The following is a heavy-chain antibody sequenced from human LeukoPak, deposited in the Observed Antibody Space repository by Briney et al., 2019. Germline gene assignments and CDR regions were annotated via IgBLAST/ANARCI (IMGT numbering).Heavy chain of an antibody. CDR2: IIPMYGTT. CDR1: GGTFSRYA. D-gene: IGHD3-22*01. Sequence: SVKVSCKASGGTFSRYAISWVRQAPGQGLEWMGGIIPMYGTTNYAQKFQGRVTITADESTSTAYMELSSLRSEDTALYYCARGRDDSSGYYYGRVLEYWGQGTLVTVSS. V-gene: IGHV1-69*01. J-gene: IGHJ4*02. CDR3: ARGRDDSSGYYYGRVLEY.